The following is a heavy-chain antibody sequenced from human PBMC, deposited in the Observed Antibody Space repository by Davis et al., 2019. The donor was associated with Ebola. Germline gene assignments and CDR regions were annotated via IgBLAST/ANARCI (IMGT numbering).Heavy chain of an antibody. D-gene: IGHD2-15*01. CDR3: ARDRRYCSGGSCFHFDY. CDR1: GYTFTSYG. V-gene: IGHV1-18*01. CDR2: ISAYNGNT. J-gene: IGHJ4*02. Sequence: ASVKVSCKASGYTFTSYGISWVRQAPGQGLEWMGWISAYNGNTNYAQKLQGRVTMTTDTSTSTAYMELRSLRSDDTAVYYCARDRRYCSGGSCFHFDYWGQGTLVTVSS.